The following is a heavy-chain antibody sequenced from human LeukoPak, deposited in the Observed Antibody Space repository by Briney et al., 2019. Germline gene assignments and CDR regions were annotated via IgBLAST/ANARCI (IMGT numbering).Heavy chain of an antibody. CDR3: ARILGIRAFDI. Sequence: GGSLRLSCVASGFTVRSNDMSWVRQAPGKGLEWVSVIYSGGTTYYADSVKGRFTISRDNSKNTLYLQMNSLRAESTAVYYCARILGIRAFDIWGQGTMVTVSS. CDR1: GFTVRSND. D-gene: IGHD7-27*01. CDR2: IYSGGTT. V-gene: IGHV3-53*01. J-gene: IGHJ3*02.